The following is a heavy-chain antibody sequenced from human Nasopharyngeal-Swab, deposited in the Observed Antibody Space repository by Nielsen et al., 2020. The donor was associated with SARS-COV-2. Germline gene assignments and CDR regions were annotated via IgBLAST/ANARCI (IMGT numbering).Heavy chain of an antibody. V-gene: IGHV3-33*01. CDR3: ARAPRMDV. Sequence: GESLKISCVASGFTFSNYGMHWVRQPPGKGLEWVAVIWYDGSNKYHADSVKGRFTISRDNSKNMVYLQMNSLRVEDTAVYYCARAPRMDVWGQGTTVTVSS. CDR1: GFTFSNYG. J-gene: IGHJ6*02. CDR2: IWYDGSNK.